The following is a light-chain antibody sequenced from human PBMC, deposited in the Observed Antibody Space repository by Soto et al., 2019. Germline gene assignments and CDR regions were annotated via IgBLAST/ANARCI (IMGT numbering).Light chain of an antibody. V-gene: IGKV1-5*01. J-gene: IGKJ2*01. CDR3: QQYHTNFGDA. CDR1: QSIRTW. CDR2: DAS. Sequence: DIQMTQSPSTLSASVGDRVTISCRASQSIRTWLAWYQQKPGKAPKLLIYDASSLESGVPSRFSGSGSGTEFTLTISSLQPDDFATYYCQQYHTNFGDAFGQGTKLGIK.